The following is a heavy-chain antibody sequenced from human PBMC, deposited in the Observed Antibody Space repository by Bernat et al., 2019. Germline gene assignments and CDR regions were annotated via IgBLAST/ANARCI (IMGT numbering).Heavy chain of an antibody. V-gene: IGHV5-51*03. J-gene: IGHJ4*02. D-gene: IGHD6-6*01. CDR3: ARRQKEGAARLLGADVDY. Sequence: EVQLVQSGAEVKKPGESLKISCKGSGYSFTSYWIGWVRQMPGKGLEWMGIIYPGDSDTRYSTSFQGQFTFSADKSISTAYLQWSRLKASDTAIYYCARRQKEGAARLLGADVDYWGQGTLVTVSS. CDR1: GYSFTSYW. CDR2: IYPGDSDT.